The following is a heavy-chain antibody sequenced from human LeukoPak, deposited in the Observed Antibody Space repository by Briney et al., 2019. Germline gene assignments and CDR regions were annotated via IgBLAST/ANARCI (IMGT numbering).Heavy chain of an antibody. CDR2: IIPIFGTA. CDR3: AYTSPSNWFDP. J-gene: IGHJ5*02. CDR1: GGTFSSYA. D-gene: IGHD2-2*02. Sequence: ASVKVSCKASGGTFSSYAISWVRQAPGQGLEWMGRIIPIFGTANYAQKFQGRVTITTDESTSTAYMELSSLGSEDTAVYYCAYTSPSNWFDPWGQGTLVTVSS. V-gene: IGHV1-69*05.